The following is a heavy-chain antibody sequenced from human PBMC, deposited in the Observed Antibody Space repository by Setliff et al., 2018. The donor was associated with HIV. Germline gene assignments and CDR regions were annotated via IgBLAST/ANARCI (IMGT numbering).Heavy chain of an antibody. Sequence: PGGSLRLSCAASGFTFSGHWMTWVRQAPGKGLESVANINQLGSDKFYADSVKGRFTISRDNSKNTLFLQMNSLRSEDTAVYYCAKEDQRVTSVDYWGQGTPVTVSS. D-gene: IGHD2-2*01. J-gene: IGHJ4*02. CDR2: INQLGSDK. V-gene: IGHV3-7*01. CDR3: AKEDQRVTSVDY. CDR1: GFTFSGHW.